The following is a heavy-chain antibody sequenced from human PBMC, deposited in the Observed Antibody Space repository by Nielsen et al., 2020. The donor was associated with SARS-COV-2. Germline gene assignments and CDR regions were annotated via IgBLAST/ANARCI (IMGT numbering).Heavy chain of an antibody. J-gene: IGHJ6*02. D-gene: IGHD3-10*01. CDR2: ISAYNGNT. V-gene: IGHV1-18*01. CDR1: GYTFTSYG. Sequence: ASVKVSCKASGYTFTSYGISWVRQAPGQGLEWMGWISAYNGNTNYARKLQGRVTMTTDTSTSTAYMELRSLRSDDTAVYYCARDSFVTMVRGVMKYYYYGMDVWGQGTTVTVSS. CDR3: ARDSFVTMVRGVMKYYYYGMDV.